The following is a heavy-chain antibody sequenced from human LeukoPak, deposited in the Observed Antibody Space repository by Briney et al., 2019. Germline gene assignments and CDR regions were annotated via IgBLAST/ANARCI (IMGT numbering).Heavy chain of an antibody. CDR3: ARAERTHYDFWSGIFDY. Sequence: GGSLRLSCAASGFTFSSYAMRWVRQAPGKGLEWVAVISYDGSNKYYADSVKGRFTISRDNSKNTLYLQMNSLRAEDTAVYYCARAERTHYDFWSGIFDYWGQGTLVTVSS. CDR1: GFTFSSYA. CDR2: ISYDGSNK. V-gene: IGHV3-30-3*01. D-gene: IGHD3-3*01. J-gene: IGHJ4*02.